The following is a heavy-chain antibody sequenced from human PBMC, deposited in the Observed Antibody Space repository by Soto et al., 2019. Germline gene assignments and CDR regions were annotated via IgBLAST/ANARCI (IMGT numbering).Heavy chain of an antibody. D-gene: IGHD3-10*01. V-gene: IGHV1-18*01. CDR3: ASNYLYYYGSGNTNYYGMDV. Sequence: PSVKVSCKASGYTFTIYGISWVRQAPGQGLEWMGWISAYNGNTNYAQKLQGRVTMTTDTSTSTAYMELRSLRSDDTAVYYCASNYLYYYGSGNTNYYGMDVWGQGTTVTVSS. CDR1: GYTFTIYG. CDR2: ISAYNGNT. J-gene: IGHJ6*02.